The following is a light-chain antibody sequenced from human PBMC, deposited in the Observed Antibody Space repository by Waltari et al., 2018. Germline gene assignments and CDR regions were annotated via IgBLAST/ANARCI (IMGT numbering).Light chain of an antibody. CDR2: GKE. CDR1: STKTYY. J-gene: IGLJ2*01. V-gene: IGLV3-19*01. CDR3: SSRNGRASQVV. Sequence: SSGLTQDPAVSVALGRTIRIECRGDSTKTYYASWYQVKTGQAAVLVRFGKEKRPSGVPDRISGESSETTSSLIITGAQAEDEADYYCSSRNGRASQVVFAGGTKVTVL.